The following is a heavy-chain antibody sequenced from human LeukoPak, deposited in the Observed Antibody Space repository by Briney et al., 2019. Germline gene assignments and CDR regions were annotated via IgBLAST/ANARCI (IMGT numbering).Heavy chain of an antibody. CDR2: INHSGST. CDR3: ARYYYGSGSFHFFDY. CDR1: GGSFSGYY. Sequence: SETLSLTCAVYGGSFSGYYWSWIRQPPGKGLKWFEEINHSGSTNYNPSLKSRVTISVDTSKNQFSLKLSSVTAADTAVYYCARYYYGSGSFHFFDYWGQGTLVTVSS. J-gene: IGHJ4*02. V-gene: IGHV4-34*01. D-gene: IGHD3-10*01.